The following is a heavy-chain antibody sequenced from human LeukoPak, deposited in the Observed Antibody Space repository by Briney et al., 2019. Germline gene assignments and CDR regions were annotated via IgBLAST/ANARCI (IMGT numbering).Heavy chain of an antibody. J-gene: IGHJ4*02. D-gene: IGHD5-18*01. CDR1: GFSFDDYA. Sequence: GRSLRLSCAASGFSFDDYAMHWVRQAPGKGLEWVSGIIWNSGNISYGDSVKGRFTISRDNAKNSLYLQMNSLRAEDTALYYCAKDVRYNYGNGPIDYWGQGTLVTVSS. CDR3: AKDVRYNYGNGPIDY. CDR2: IIWNSGNI. V-gene: IGHV3-9*01.